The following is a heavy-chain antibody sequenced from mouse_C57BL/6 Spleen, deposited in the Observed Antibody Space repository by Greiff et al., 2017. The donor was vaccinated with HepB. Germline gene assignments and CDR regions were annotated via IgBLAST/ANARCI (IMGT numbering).Heavy chain of an antibody. D-gene: IGHD4-1*01. Sequence: VQLQQSGAELARPGASVKMSCKASGYTFTSYTMHWVKQRPGQGLEWIGYINPSSGYTKYNQKFKDKATLTSDKSSSTAYMQLSSLTSEDSAVYYCARWEYYYAMDYWGQGTSVTVSS. J-gene: IGHJ4*01. CDR3: ARWEYYYAMDY. V-gene: IGHV1-4*01. CDR1: GYTFTSYT. CDR2: INPSSGYT.